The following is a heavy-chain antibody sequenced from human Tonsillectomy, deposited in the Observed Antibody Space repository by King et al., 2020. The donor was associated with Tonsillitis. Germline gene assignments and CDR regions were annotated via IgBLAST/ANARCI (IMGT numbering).Heavy chain of an antibody. CDR1: GFTFSNYG. J-gene: IGHJ4*02. Sequence: VQLVESGGGVVQPGRSLRLSCVASGFTFSNYGIHWVCQAPRKGREGVTAVWYDGVIKYYAESVQGRFTISRDNSKNTVCLQMNSLRAEDTAVYYCARDQGAGLDHWGQGSPVTVSS. V-gene: IGHV3-33*08. D-gene: IGHD6-19*01. CDR2: VWYDGVIK. CDR3: ARDQGAGLDH.